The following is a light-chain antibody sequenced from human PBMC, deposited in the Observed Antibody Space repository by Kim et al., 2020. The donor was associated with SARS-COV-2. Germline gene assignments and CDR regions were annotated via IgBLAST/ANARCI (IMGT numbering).Light chain of an antibody. CDR3: QTYDTSLTGV. CDR1: SSNIGAGYD. Sequence: QSVVTQPPSVSGAPGQRVTISCAGSSSNIGAGYDVHWYQQFPGSAPKLLIFGDSNRPSGVPDRFSASKSGSSVSLAIAGLQAEDEADYYCQTYDTSLTGVFGTGTKVTVL. V-gene: IGLV1-40*02. J-gene: IGLJ1*01. CDR2: GDS.